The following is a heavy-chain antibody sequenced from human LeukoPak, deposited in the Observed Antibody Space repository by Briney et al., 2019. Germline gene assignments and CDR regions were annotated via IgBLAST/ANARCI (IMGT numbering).Heavy chain of an antibody. V-gene: IGHV4-30-2*01. D-gene: IGHD1-26*01. Sequence: PSQTLSLTCAVSGGSISSGGYSWSWIRQPPGKGLEWIGYIYHSGSTYYNPSLKSRVTISADRSKNQCSLKLSSVTAADTAVYYCARLPGGPYLKASDYYFDYWGQGTLVTASS. CDR3: ARLPGGPYLKASDYYFDY. CDR1: GGSISSGGYS. CDR2: IYHSGST. J-gene: IGHJ4*02.